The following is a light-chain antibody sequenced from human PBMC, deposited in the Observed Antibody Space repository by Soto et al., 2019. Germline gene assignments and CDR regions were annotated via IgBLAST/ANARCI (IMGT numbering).Light chain of an antibody. CDR1: SSDIGGYNY. Sequence: TSSDIGGYNYVSWYQQHPDKAPKLMIYGVTNRPSGVSDRFSGSKSGNTASLTISGLQAEDEADYYCTSYTSSSTYVFGTGTKVTVL. CDR3: TSYTSSSTYV. V-gene: IGLV2-14*01. J-gene: IGLJ1*01. CDR2: GVT.